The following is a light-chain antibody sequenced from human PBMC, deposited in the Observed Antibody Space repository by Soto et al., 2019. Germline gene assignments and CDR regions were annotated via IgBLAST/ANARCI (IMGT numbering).Light chain of an antibody. CDR2: GAS. J-gene: IGKJ1*01. CDR1: QGITTF. Sequence: DIQVTQSPSVVSASVGDTVTVTCRASQGITTFLAWFRQRPGRVPERLIYGASSLQSGVPSRFSGSGSGTAFTLTISSLQPDDFATYYCQQYNSYSWTFGQGTKVEIK. CDR3: QQYNSYSWT. V-gene: IGKV1-17*03.